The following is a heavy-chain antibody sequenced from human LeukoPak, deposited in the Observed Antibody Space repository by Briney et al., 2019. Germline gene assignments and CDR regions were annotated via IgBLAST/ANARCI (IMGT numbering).Heavy chain of an antibody. V-gene: IGHV3-7*01. J-gene: IGHJ4*02. CDR2: IKQDGSEK. Sequence: GGPLRLSCAAAGFTFSNYWMNWVRQAPGKGLEWVAYIKQDGSEKYYVDSVKGRFTISRDNTQNSLYLQMDSLSVEDTAVYYCARDSSSWYGGDFDYWGQGTLVTVSS. D-gene: IGHD6-13*01. CDR3: ARDSSSWYGGDFDY. CDR1: GFTFSNYW.